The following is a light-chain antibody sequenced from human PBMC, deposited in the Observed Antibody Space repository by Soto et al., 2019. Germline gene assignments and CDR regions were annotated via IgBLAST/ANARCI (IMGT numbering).Light chain of an antibody. CDR1: HSVSSTY. CDR2: GAS. J-gene: IGKJ5*01. Sequence: EIVLTQSPGTLSLSPGERATLSCRASHSVSSTYLAWYQQKPGQAPRLLLYGASSRATGIPDRFSGSGSGTDFTLTISSLEAEDFAVYYCQQYGSSPITFGQATRLEIK. CDR3: QQYGSSPIT. V-gene: IGKV3-20*01.